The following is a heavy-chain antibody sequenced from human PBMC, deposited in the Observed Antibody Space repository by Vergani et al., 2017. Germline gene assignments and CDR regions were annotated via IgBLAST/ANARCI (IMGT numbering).Heavy chain of an antibody. V-gene: IGHV1-18*01. CDR2: ISAYNGNT. CDR1: VGTFSSYA. J-gene: IGHJ3*02. Sequence: QVQLVQSGAEVKKPGSSVKVSCKASVGTFSSYAISWVRQAPGQGREWMGWISAYNGNTNYAQKLQGRVTMTTDTSTSTAYMELRSLSSDDTAVYYCVRGNNDYGDYLDAVDIWGQGTMVTVSS. CDR3: VRGNNDYGDYLDAVDI. D-gene: IGHD4-17*01.